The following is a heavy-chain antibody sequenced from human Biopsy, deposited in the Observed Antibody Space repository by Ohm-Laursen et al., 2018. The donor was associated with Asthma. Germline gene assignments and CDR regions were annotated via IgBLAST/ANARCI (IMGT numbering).Heavy chain of an antibody. J-gene: IGHJ4*02. Sequence: GSLRLSCSASGFTFSSYWMHWVRQAPGKGLVWVSRINSDGSSTSYADPVKGRFTISRDNAKNTLYLQMNSLRAEDTAVYYCARDLTMAQGGFADYWGQGTLVTVSS. CDR1: GFTFSSYW. V-gene: IGHV3-74*01. CDR2: INSDGSST. CDR3: ARDLTMAQGGFADY. D-gene: IGHD3-10*01.